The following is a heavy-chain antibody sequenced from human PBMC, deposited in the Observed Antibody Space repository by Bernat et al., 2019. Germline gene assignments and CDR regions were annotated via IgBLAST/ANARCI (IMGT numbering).Heavy chain of an antibody. J-gene: IGHJ4*02. CDR3: ARLGSRWSLDY. Sequence: SNKYYGDSVKGRFTISRDYPKNTLYLQVNSLGAEDTAVYTCARLGSRWSLDYWGQGTLVTVSS. V-gene: IGHV3-33*01. D-gene: IGHD6-19*01. CDR2: SNK.